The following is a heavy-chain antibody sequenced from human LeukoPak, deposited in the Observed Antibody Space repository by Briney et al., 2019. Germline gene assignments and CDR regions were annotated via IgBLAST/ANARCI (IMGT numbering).Heavy chain of an antibody. CDR3: ARVPPTVTGDGLYYYYYMDV. Sequence: PSETLSLTCTVSGGSISSYYWSWIRQPPGKGLEWIGSIYHSGSTYYNPSLKSRVTISVDTSKNQFSLKLSSVTAADTAVYYCARVPPTVTGDGLYYYYYMDVWGKGTTVTVSS. J-gene: IGHJ6*03. D-gene: IGHD4-17*01. CDR1: GGSISSYY. CDR2: IYHSGST. V-gene: IGHV4-38-2*02.